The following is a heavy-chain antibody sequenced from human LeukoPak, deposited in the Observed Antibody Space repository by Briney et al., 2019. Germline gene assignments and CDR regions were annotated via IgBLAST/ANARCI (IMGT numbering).Heavy chain of an antibody. J-gene: IGHJ4*02. CDR3: ASTQQWLASYY. CDR2: FYNSGST. D-gene: IGHD6-19*01. Sequence: TSETLSLTCTFSGGSISSYYWTWFRQPPGKGLEWIGSFYNSGSTSYNPSLGSRVTISLDTSKNLFSLKLTSVTAADSAIYYCASTQQWLASYYWGQGTLVTVSS. V-gene: IGHV4-59*08. CDR1: GGSISSYY.